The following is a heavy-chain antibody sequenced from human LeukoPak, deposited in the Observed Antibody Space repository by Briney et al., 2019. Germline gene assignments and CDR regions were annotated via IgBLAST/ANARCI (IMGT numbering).Heavy chain of an antibody. V-gene: IGHV1-18*01. CDR1: GYTFTSYG. CDR2: ISAYNGNT. Sequence: ASVKVSCKASGYTFTSYGISWVRQAPGQGLEWMGWISAYNGNTNYAQKLQGRVTMTTDTSTSTAYMELRSLRSDDTAVYYCARGYYYDSSGYKPLDYWGQGTLVTVSS. D-gene: IGHD3-22*01. J-gene: IGHJ4*02. CDR3: ARGYYYDSSGYKPLDY.